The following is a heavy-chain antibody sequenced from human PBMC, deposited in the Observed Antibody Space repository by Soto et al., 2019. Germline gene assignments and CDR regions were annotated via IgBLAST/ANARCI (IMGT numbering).Heavy chain of an antibody. J-gene: IGHJ4*02. D-gene: IGHD6-13*01. V-gene: IGHV1-8*01. CDR3: AREHSSSWRFDY. CDR2: MNPNSGNT. Sequence: GASVKVSCKASGYTFTSYDINWVRQATGQGLEWMGWMNPNSGNTGYAQKFQGRVTMTRNTSISTAYMELSSLRSEDTAVYYCAREHSSSWRFDYWGQGTLVTVPQ. CDR1: GYTFTSYD.